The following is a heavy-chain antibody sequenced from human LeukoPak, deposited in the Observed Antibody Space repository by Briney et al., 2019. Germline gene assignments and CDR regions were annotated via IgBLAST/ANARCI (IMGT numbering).Heavy chain of an antibody. Sequence: ASVKVSCKASGYTFTSYYIYWVRQAPGQGLEWMGIINPSRGNTNYAQRFQGRVTMTTDTSTSTAYMELRSLRSDDTAVYYCASLKNSYDSSGYLVTDAFDIWGQGTMVTVSS. J-gene: IGHJ3*02. CDR2: INPSRGNT. V-gene: IGHV1-46*01. CDR1: GYTFTSYY. D-gene: IGHD3-22*01. CDR3: ASLKNSYDSSGYLVTDAFDI.